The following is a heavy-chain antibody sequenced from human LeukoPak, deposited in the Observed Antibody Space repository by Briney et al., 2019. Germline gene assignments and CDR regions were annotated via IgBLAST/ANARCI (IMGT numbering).Heavy chain of an antibody. CDR2: INHSGST. J-gene: IGHJ4*02. D-gene: IGHD1-14*01. V-gene: IGHV4-34*01. Sequence: SETLSLTCAVYGGSFSGYYWSWIRQPPGKGLEWIGEINHSGSTNYNPSLKSRVTISVDTSKNQFSLKLSSVTAADTAVYYCARGYRYWGQGTLVTVSS. CDR1: GGSFSGYY. CDR3: ARGYRY.